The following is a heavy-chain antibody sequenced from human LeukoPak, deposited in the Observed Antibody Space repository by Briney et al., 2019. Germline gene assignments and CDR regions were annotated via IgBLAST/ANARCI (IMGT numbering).Heavy chain of an antibody. CDR2: INHSGST. J-gene: IGHJ3*02. CDR1: GGSFSGYY. Sequence: SETLSLTCAVYGGSFSGYYWSWIRQPPGKGLEWIGEINHSGSTNYNPSLKSRVTISVDTSKNQFSLKLSSVTAADTAVYYCAKSNGHGLIDIWGQGTMVTVSS. V-gene: IGHV4-34*01. D-gene: IGHD2-8*01. CDR3: AKSNGHGLIDI.